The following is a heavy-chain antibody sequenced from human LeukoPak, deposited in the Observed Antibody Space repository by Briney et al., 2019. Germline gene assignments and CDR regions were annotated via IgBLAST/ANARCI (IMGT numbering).Heavy chain of an antibody. Sequence: ASVTVSCKASGYTFTGYYMHWVRQAPGQGLEWMGWINPNSGGTNYAQKSQGRVTMTRDTSISTAYIELARLRSDDTAVYYCARGSYDFWSGYNYFDPWGQGTLVTVSS. CDR2: INPNSGGT. J-gene: IGHJ5*02. CDR1: GYTFTGYY. CDR3: ARGSYDFWSGYNYFDP. V-gene: IGHV1-2*02. D-gene: IGHD3-3*01.